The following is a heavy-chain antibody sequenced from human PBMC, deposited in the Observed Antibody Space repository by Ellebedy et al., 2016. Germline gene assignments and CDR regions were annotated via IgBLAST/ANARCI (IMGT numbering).Heavy chain of an antibody. J-gene: IGHJ4*02. D-gene: IGHD6-13*01. V-gene: IGHV3-7*01. CDR3: ARGGSSRFDY. CDR2: MKEDGSEI. Sequence: GESLKISCAASGFTFSAYTMSWVRQASGRGLEWVARMKEDGSEIYYLDSVRGRFTISRDNAKNSLHLQMNSLRAEDTAVYFCARGGSSRFDYWGQGTLVTVSS. CDR1: GFTFSAYT.